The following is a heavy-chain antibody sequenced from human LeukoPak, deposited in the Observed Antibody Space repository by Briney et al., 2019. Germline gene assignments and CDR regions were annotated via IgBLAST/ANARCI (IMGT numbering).Heavy chain of an antibody. CDR3: ARRDLTDIRGYGLDV. J-gene: IGHJ6*02. CDR1: GGSFSGYY. Sequence: SETLSLTCAVYGGSFSGYYWSWIRQPPGKGLEWIGEINHSGSTNYNPSLKSRGTISVDKSKNQISLKLSSVTAADTAVYYCARRDLTDIRGYGLDVWGQGTTVTVSS. CDR2: INHSGST. V-gene: IGHV4-34*01. D-gene: IGHD2-21*02.